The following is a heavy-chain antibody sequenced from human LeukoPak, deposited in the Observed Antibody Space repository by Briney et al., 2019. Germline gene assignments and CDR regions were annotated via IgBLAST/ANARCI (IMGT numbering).Heavy chain of an antibody. CDR1: GFTFSSYS. D-gene: IGHD1-26*01. V-gene: IGHV3-21*01. CDR3: ARDTVGAFDY. Sequence: PGGSLRLSCAAYGFTFSSYSMNWVRQAPGKGLEWVSSISSSSSYIYYADSVKGRFTISRDNAKNTLYLQMNSLRAEDTAVYYCARDTVGAFDYWGQGTLVTVSS. CDR2: ISSSSSYI. J-gene: IGHJ4*02.